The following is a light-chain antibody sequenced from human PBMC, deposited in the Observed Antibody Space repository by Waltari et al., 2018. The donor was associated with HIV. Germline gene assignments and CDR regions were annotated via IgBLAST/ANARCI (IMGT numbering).Light chain of an antibody. CDR3: CSYATSSTSLYV. V-gene: IGLV2-23*02. CDR2: EVS. CDR1: SSDVGNYNL. Sequence: QSALTQPASVSGSPGQSITISCIGTSSDVGNYNLVSWYQQHPGKAPKLIIYEVSKRPSGVSNRFSGSKSGNTASLTISGLQADDEADYYCCSYATSSTSLYVFGTGTKVTVL. J-gene: IGLJ1*01.